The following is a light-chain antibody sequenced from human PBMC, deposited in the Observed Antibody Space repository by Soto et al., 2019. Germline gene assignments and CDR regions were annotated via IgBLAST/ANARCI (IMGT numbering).Light chain of an antibody. J-gene: IGLJ1*01. CDR2: DVS. Sequence: QSALTQPASVSGSPGQSITISCTGTSSDVGGYNYVSWYQQHPGKAPKLMIYDVSARPSGVSNRFSGSKSGNTASPTISGLQAEDEADYYCSSYKSSSTLFVFGTGTKLTVL. CDR3: SSYKSSSTLFV. V-gene: IGLV2-14*03. CDR1: SSDVGGYNY.